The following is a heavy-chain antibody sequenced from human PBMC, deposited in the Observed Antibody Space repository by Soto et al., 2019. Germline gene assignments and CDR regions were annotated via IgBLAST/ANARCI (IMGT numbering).Heavy chain of an antibody. D-gene: IGHD6-13*01. CDR3: ATPGIAAAGTGNWFDP. CDR1: GGTFSSYA. CDR2: IIPIFGTA. V-gene: IGHV1-69*01. Sequence: QVQLVQSGAEVKKPGSSVKVSCKASGGTFSSYAISWVRQAPGQGLEWMGGIIPIFGTANYAQKFQGRVTITADESTSTAYMELSSLRSEDTVVYYCATPGIAAAGTGNWFDPWGQGTLVTVSS. J-gene: IGHJ5*02.